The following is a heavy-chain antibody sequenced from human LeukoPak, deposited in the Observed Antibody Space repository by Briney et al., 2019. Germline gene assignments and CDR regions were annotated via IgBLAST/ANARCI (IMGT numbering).Heavy chain of an antibody. D-gene: IGHD3-22*01. CDR1: GGSISRHY. CDR3: ARAKLNYYDSSGYPHNWFDP. J-gene: IGHJ5*02. CDR2: IYYSGST. Sequence: SETLSLTCTVSGGSISRHYWSWIRQPPGKGLEWIGYIYYSGSTNYNPSLKSRVTISVDTSKNQFSLKLSSVTAADTAVYYCARAKLNYYDSSGYPHNWFDPWGQGTLVTVSS. V-gene: IGHV4-59*11.